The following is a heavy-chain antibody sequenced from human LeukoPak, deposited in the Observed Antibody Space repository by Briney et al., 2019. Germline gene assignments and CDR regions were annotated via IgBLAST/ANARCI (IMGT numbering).Heavy chain of an antibody. Sequence: GASVKVSCKASGYTFTNYGINWLRQAPGQGLEWMGWISAYNGNTNYAQRLQGRVTMTTGTSTSTAYMELRSLRSDDTAVYYCARDSLGSMEYWGQGTLVTVSS. CDR2: ISAYNGNT. V-gene: IGHV1-18*01. CDR3: ARDSLGSMEY. J-gene: IGHJ4*02. CDR1: GYTFTNYG. D-gene: IGHD3-16*01.